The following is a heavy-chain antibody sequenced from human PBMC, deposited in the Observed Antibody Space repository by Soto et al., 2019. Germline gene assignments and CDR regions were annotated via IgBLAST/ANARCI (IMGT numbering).Heavy chain of an antibody. Sequence: EVQLVESGGGLVQPGGSLRLSCAASGFTFSRYSMNWVRQAPGKGLEWVSHISSTSSTIFYADSVKGRFTISRDDAKNSLYLQVSSLRDEDTAVYYCATDGVGASPGDAFDIWGQGTMVTVSS. CDR1: GFTFSRYS. CDR3: ATDGVGASPGDAFDI. V-gene: IGHV3-48*02. J-gene: IGHJ3*02. CDR2: ISSTSSTI. D-gene: IGHD1-26*01.